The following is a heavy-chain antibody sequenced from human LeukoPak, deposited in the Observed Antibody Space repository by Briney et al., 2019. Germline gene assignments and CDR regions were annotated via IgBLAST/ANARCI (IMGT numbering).Heavy chain of an antibody. Sequence: GGSLRLSCAASGFTFDDYAMHWVRQAPGKGLEWVSGISWNSGSIGYADSVKGRFIISRDNAKNSLYLQMNSLRAEDTALYYCAKALRGYRGFDYWGQGTLVTVSS. CDR1: GFTFDDYA. CDR2: ISWNSGSI. V-gene: IGHV3-9*01. CDR3: AKALRGYRGFDY. D-gene: IGHD5-18*01. J-gene: IGHJ4*02.